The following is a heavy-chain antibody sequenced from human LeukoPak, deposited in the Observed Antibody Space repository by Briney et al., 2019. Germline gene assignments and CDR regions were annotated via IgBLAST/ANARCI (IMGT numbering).Heavy chain of an antibody. D-gene: IGHD3-3*01. CDR2: IKQDGSEK. J-gene: IGHJ4*02. CDR1: GFTFSSYW. V-gene: IGHV3-7*01. CDR3: ARAYYDFWSGPDY. Sequence: GGSLRLSCAASGFTFSSYWMSWVRQAPGKGLEWVANIKQDGSEKYYVDSVKGRFTISRDNAKNSLYLQMNSLRAEDTAVYYCARAYYDFWSGPDYWGQGTLVTVSS.